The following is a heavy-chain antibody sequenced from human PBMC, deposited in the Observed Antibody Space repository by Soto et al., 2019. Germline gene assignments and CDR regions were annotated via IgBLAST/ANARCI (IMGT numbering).Heavy chain of an antibody. CDR2: VSGSGSNT. V-gene: IGHV3-23*01. CDR3: AKGPKTGYSSSWFDY. CDR1: GFILSSYA. J-gene: IGHJ4*02. D-gene: IGHD6-13*01. Sequence: EVQLLESGGGLVQPGGSLRLSCAASGFILSSYAMSWVRQAPGKGLEWVSDVSGSGSNTYYADSVKGRFTISRDNSKNTLYLQMNSLRAEDTAIYYGAKGPKTGYSSSWFDYWGQGTLVTVSS.